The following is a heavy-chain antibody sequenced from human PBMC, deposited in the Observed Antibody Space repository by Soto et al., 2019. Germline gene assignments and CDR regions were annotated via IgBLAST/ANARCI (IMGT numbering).Heavy chain of an antibody. J-gene: IGHJ4*02. CDR1: GYTFTSYG. D-gene: IGHD2-2*01. CDR3: ARERYCSSTGGYAEFAY. Sequence: QVQLVQSGAEVKKPGASVKVSCKASGYTFTSYGITWVRQAPGQGLEWMGWISAYNGNTNYAQKLQGRVTMTTDTSTSTAYTELRSLRSDDTAVYYCARERYCSSTGGYAEFAYWGQGTLVTVSS. CDR2: ISAYNGNT. V-gene: IGHV1-18*01.